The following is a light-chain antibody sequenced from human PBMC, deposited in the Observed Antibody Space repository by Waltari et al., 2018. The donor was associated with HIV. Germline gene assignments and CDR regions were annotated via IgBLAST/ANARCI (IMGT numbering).Light chain of an antibody. Sequence: QTVVTQEPSFSVSPGGPVTPTCGLSFGPVPSSYYPRRYQPPPGPAPRTLIYDTNTRSSGAPDRFSGSILGNKAALTITGAQADDECDYYCVLYMGSGIWVFGGGTKLTVL. CDR1: FGPVPSSYY. CDR2: DTN. V-gene: IGLV8-61*01. J-gene: IGLJ3*02. CDR3: VLYMGSGIWV.